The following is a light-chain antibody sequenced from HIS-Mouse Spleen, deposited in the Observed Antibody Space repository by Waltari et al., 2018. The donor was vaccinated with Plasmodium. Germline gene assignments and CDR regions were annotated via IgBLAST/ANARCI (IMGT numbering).Light chain of an antibody. CDR1: SSNIGNNY. CDR2: YNN. CDR3: GTWDSSLSADVV. V-gene: IGLV1-51*01. Sequence: QSVLTQPPSVSAAPGQKVTISCSGSSSNIGNNYVSWYQQLPGTPPKLLIYYNNKRPSGIPDRFSGSKSGTSATLGITGLQTGDEADYYCGTWDSSLSADVVFGGGTKLTVL. J-gene: IGLJ2*01.